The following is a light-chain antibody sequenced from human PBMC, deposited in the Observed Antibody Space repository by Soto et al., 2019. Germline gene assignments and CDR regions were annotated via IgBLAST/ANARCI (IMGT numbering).Light chain of an antibody. CDR1: QSVSSSY. Sequence: EIVFTQSPGTLSLSPGERATLSCRASQSVSSSYLAWYQQKPGQAPRLLIYGASSRETGIPDRFSGSGSGTDFTLTISRLEPEDFAVYYCQQYGSSALTFGGGTKVDIK. CDR3: QQYGSSALT. V-gene: IGKV3-20*01. J-gene: IGKJ4*01. CDR2: GAS.